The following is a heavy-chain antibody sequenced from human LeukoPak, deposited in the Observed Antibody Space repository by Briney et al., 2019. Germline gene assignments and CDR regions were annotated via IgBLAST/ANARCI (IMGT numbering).Heavy chain of an antibody. CDR1: GGTFSSYA. V-gene: IGHV1-69*01. D-gene: IGHD5-24*01. CDR2: IIPIFGTA. CDR3: ASSLLSIRWLQPKYYFDY. J-gene: IGHJ4*02. Sequence: SVKVSCKASGGTFSSYAISWVRQAPGRGLEWMGGIIPIFGTANYAQKFQGRVTITADESTSTAYVELSSLRSEDTAVYYCASSLLSIRWLQPKYYFDYWGQGTLVTVSS.